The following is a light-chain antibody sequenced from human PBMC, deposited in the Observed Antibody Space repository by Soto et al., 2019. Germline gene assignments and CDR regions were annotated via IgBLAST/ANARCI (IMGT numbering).Light chain of an antibody. J-gene: IGKJ4*01. CDR1: QTVSNN. CDR2: AAY. CDR3: QQYDNWPLT. Sequence: EIVMTQSPATLSVSPGERATLSCRASQTVSNNLAWYQQKPGQAPRLLISAAYARATGIPSRFSGSGSGTEFTLTISSLQSEDFAVYYCQQYDNWPLTFGGGTKVEIK. V-gene: IGKV3D-15*01.